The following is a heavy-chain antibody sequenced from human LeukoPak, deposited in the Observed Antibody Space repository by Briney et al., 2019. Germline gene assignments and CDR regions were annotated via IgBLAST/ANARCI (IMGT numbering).Heavy chain of an antibody. CDR3: VRPTIDGYEFDS. V-gene: IGHV3-74*01. Sequence: GGSLRLSCAASGFTFNKYWMHWVRQAPVKGLVWVSRINTDGSTTNYADSVRGRFTISRDNAKNTLYLQMNSLSAEETAVYYCVRPTIDGYEFDSWGQGTLVTVSS. CDR1: GFTFNKYW. CDR2: INTDGSTT. D-gene: IGHD5-12*01. J-gene: IGHJ4*02.